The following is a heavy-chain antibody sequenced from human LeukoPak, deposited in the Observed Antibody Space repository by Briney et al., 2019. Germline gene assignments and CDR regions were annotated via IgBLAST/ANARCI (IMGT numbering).Heavy chain of an antibody. V-gene: IGHV1-2*02. J-gene: IGHJ6*02. D-gene: IGHD6-13*01. CDR2: TNPNSGGT. Sequence: ASVKVSCKASGYTFIGYYMHWVRQAPGQGLEWMGWTNPNSGGTNYAQKFQGRVTMTRDTSISTAYMELSRLRSDDTAVYYCARGGYGSSYYGMDVWGQGTTVTVSS. CDR1: GYTFIGYY. CDR3: ARGGYGSSYYGMDV.